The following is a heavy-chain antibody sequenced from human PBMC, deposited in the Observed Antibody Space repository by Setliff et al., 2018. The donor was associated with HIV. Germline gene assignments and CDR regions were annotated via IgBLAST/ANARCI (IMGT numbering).Heavy chain of an antibody. J-gene: IGHJ4*02. CDR1: GYSISSGYY. V-gene: IGHV4-38-2*02. CDR2: IYYSGRT. CDR3: ARVGWDYYDSSGVGEFDY. Sequence: SETLSLTCTVSGYSISSGYYWGWIRQPPGKGLEWIGSIYYSGRTYYNPSLKSRVTISVDTSKNQFSLKLSSVTAADTAVYYCARVGWDYYDSSGVGEFDYWGQGTQVTVSS. D-gene: IGHD3-22*01.